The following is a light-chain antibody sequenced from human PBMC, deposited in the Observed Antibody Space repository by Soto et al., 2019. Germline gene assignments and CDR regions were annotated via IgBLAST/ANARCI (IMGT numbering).Light chain of an antibody. Sequence: QSALTQPASVSGSPGQSITISCTGTSSDVGAYNYVSWYQQHPGKAPKLMIYDVTNRPSGVSNRFSGSKSGNTASLTISGLQAEDEADYYCSSYTISSTYVVFGGGTKLTVL. CDR2: DVT. V-gene: IGLV2-14*01. CDR3: SSYTISSTYVV. CDR1: SSDVGAYNY. J-gene: IGLJ2*01.